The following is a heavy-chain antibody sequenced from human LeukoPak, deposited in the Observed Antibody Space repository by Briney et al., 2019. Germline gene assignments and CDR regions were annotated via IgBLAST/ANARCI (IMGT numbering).Heavy chain of an antibody. CDR2: MNPNSGNT. CDR3: ARGDGGAAAGIV. J-gene: IGHJ4*02. Sequence: ASVKVSCKASGYTFTSYDINWVRQATGQGLEWMGWMNPNSGNTGYAQKFRGRVTMTRNTSISTAYMELSSLRAEDTAVYYCARGDGGAAAGIVWGQGTLVTVSS. V-gene: IGHV1-8*01. D-gene: IGHD6-13*01. CDR1: GYTFTSYD.